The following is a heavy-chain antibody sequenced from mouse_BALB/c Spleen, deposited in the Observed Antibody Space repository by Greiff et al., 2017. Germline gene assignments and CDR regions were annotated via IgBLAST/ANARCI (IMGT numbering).Heavy chain of an antibody. J-gene: IGHJ4*01. D-gene: IGHD1-3*01. CDR1: GYSFTDYY. V-gene: IGHV1S135*01. CDR3: ARGKKVGAMDY. CDR2: IDPYNGGT. Sequence: VQLKQSGPELVKPGASVKVSCKASGYSFTDYYMYWVKQSPGKSLEWIGYIDPYNGGTSYNQTFKGKATLTVDKSSSTAFMQLNSLTSEDSAVYYCARGKKVGAMDYWGQGTSVTVSS.